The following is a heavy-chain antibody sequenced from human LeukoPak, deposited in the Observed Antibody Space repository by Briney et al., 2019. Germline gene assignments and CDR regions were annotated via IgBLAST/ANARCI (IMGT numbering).Heavy chain of an antibody. CDR1: GDSVSRYY. V-gene: IGHV4-59*02. CDR3: ARSSPREYAFDI. Sequence: KASETLSLTCTVSGDSVSRYYWSWIRQPPGKGLEWIGHIYHSGITNYIPSLKSRVTMSVDTPKNQFSLKLSSVTTADTAVYYCARSSPREYAFDIWGQGTMVTVSS. CDR2: IYHSGIT. J-gene: IGHJ3*02.